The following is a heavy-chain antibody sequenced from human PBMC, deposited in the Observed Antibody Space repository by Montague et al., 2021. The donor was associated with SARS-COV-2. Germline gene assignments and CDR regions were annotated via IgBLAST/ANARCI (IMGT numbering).Heavy chain of an antibody. CDR2: ISTTSYYI. Sequence: SLRLSCAASGFTFSNYAMSCSRQAPGKGLEWVSSISTTSYYIYYADSVRRRFTISRDNAKNSLHLQLSSLTAEDTAVYYCARADESLLRNSGYGLWGPGTLVTV. CDR3: ARADESLLRNSGYGL. V-gene: IGHV3-21*01. D-gene: IGHD3-22*01. CDR1: GFTFSNYA. J-gene: IGHJ4*01.